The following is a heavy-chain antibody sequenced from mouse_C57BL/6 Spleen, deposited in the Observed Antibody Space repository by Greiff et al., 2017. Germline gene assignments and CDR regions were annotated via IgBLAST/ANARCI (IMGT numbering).Heavy chain of an antibody. D-gene: IGHD2-4*01. CDR3: TTRPRYYDYD. CDR1: GFNIKDDY. V-gene: IGHV14-4*01. Sequence: VQLQQSGAELVRPGASVKLSCTASGFNIKDDYMHWVKQRPEQGLEWIGWIDPENGDTEYASKFQGKATITADTSSNTAYLQLSSLTSEDTAVYYCTTRPRYYDYDWGQGTLVTVSA. CDR2: IDPENGDT. J-gene: IGHJ3*01.